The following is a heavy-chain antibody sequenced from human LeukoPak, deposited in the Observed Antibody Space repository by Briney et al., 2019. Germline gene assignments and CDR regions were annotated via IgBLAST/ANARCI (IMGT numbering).Heavy chain of an antibody. CDR3: ARDSGTTGEVKFDP. CDR2: LFYSGSI. V-gene: IGHV4-59*12. D-gene: IGHD3-10*01. J-gene: IGHJ5*02. CDR1: GGSISSYY. Sequence: SETLSLTCTVSGGSISSYYWSWIRQPPGKGLEWIGCLFYSGSINYNPSLKSRVTISVDTSKNQFSLKLSSVTAADTAVYYCARDSGTTGEVKFDPWGQGTLVTVSS.